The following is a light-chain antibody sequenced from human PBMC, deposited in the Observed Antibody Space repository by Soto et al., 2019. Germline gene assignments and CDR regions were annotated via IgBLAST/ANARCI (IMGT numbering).Light chain of an antibody. CDR3: SAYTRTSSLVV. CDR1: SSDIGAYDY. V-gene: IGLV2-14*01. J-gene: IGLJ2*01. CDR2: EVN. Sequence: QSALTQPASLSGSPGQSITISCTGTSSDIGAYDYVSWFQQHPGKAPKLMISEVNNRPSGVSNRFSGSKSGNTAYLTISGLQVEDEGDYYCSAYTRTSSLVVFGGGTKLTVL.